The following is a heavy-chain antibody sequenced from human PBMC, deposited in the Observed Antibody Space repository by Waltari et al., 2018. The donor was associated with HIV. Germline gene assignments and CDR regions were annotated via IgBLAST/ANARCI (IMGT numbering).Heavy chain of an antibody. CDR2: IWTDGNKK. Sequence: QVQLAESGGGVVQPGRSLRLSCAASGFTFTSYGMPWVRQAPGKGLEWLAIIWTDGNKKYYADSVKGRFTISRDNSNNTLSLQMNFLSAEDTAVYYCARERGSGKYYYYAMDVWGQGTTVTVTS. D-gene: IGHD3-16*01. V-gene: IGHV3-33*01. CDR1: GFTFTSYG. CDR3: ARERGSGKYYYYAMDV. J-gene: IGHJ6*02.